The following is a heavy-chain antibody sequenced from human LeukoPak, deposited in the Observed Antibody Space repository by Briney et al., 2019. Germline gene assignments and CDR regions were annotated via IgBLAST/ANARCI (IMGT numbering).Heavy chain of an antibody. Sequence: SETLSLTCTVSGGSISNNDYFWGWIRQPPGKGLEWIGSMNYGGSTHDNPSLRSRVTISVDTSKNQVSLKLSSVTAADTAVYYCARRVPGRSGNWFDPWGQGTLVTVSS. J-gene: IGHJ5*02. CDR3: ARRVPGRSGNWFDP. CDR2: MNYGGST. CDR1: GGSISNNDYF. V-gene: IGHV4-39*01. D-gene: IGHD2-2*01.